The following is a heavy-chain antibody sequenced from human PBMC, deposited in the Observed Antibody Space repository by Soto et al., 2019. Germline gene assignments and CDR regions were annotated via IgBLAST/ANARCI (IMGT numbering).Heavy chain of an antibody. V-gene: IGHV2-5*02. Sequence: QINLIESGPTLVKPTQTLTLTCTFSGFSLSTSGAAVGWVRQPPGRALEWLALIYWDGDTRYNASLGNRLTITKDTSMNQVVLTLTNVDPADTATYYCAHRATMTIFGLIIDNGIWFDPWGQGTRVIVSS. D-gene: IGHD3-3*01. CDR2: IYWDGDT. CDR1: GFSLSTSGAA. J-gene: IGHJ5*02. CDR3: AHRATMTIFGLIIDNGIWFDP.